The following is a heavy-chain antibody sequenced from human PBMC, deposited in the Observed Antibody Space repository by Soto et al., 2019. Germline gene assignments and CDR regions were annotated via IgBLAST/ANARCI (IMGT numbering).Heavy chain of an antibody. CDR1: DGSVSSGGYY. J-gene: IGHJ4*02. V-gene: IGHV4-61*08. Sequence: SETLCLTCTVSDGSVSSGGYYWTWIRQPPGKGLEWMGYIYDSGITNYNPSLNSRVTISLDTPKSQFSLNLTSVTAADTAVYYCARAYGNYDILTGFPDYWGQGTLVTVSS. CDR3: ARAYGNYDILTGFPDY. D-gene: IGHD3-9*01. CDR2: IYDSGIT.